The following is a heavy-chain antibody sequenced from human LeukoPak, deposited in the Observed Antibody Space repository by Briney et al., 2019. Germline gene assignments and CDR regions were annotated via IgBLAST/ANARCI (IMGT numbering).Heavy chain of an antibody. CDR3: ARVRYYDFWSGHGPFDY. D-gene: IGHD3-3*01. J-gene: IGHJ4*02. V-gene: IGHV4-39*07. CDR2: IYYSGST. CDR1: GGSISSSSYY. Sequence: SETLSLTCTVSGGSISSSSYYWGWIRQPPGKGLEWIGSIYYSGSTYYNPSLKSRVTISVDTSKNQFSLKLSFVTAADTAVYYCARVRYYDFWSGHGPFDYWGQGTLVTVSS.